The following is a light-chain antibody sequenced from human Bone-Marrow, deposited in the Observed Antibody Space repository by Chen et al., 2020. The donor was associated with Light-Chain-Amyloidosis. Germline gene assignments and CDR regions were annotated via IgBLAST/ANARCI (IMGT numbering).Light chain of an antibody. CDR2: GAS. Sequence: EIVLTQSPGTLSLSPGERATLSCRASQSVSSSYLAWYQQKPGQAPRLLIYGASSRATGIPDRFRGSGSGTDFALTISRLEPEDFAVYDCEQYGSSPTWTFGQGTKVEIK. CDR3: EQYGSSPTWT. V-gene: IGKV3-20*01. J-gene: IGKJ1*01. CDR1: QSVSSSY.